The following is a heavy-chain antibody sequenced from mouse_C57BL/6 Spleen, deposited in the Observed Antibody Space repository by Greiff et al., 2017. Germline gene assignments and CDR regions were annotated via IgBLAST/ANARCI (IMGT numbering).Heavy chain of an antibody. D-gene: IGHD1-1*01. J-gene: IGHJ4*01. Sequence: QVQLKESGPELVKPGASVKLSCKASGYTFTSYDINWVKQRPGQGLEWIGRIYPRDGSTKYNEKFKGKATLTVDTSSSTAYMERHSLTSEDSAVYFCASPDGSSPHYYAMDYWGQGTSVTVSS. CDR3: ASPDGSSPHYYAMDY. CDR2: IYPRDGST. V-gene: IGHV1-85*01. CDR1: GYTFTSYD.